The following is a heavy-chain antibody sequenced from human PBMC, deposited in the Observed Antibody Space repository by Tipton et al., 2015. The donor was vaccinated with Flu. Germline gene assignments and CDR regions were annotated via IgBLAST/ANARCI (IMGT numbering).Heavy chain of an antibody. J-gene: IGHJ4*02. V-gene: IGHV3-33*01. D-gene: IGHD3-10*01. CDR2: IWYDGYHGRTE. CDR3: ARDRDTKRFGGGYFDY. Sequence: SLRLSCAASGFTFSVYGMHWVRQAPGKGLEWVAFIWYDGYHGRTEDYADSVKGRFTISRDTFKNTVYLQMNSLRAEDTAVYYCARDRDTKRFGGGYFDYWGQGALVTVSS. CDR1: GFTFSVYG.